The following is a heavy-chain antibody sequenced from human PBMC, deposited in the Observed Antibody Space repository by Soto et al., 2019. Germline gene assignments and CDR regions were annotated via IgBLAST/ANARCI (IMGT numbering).Heavy chain of an antibody. V-gene: IGHV1-69*13. CDR1: GGTFSSYA. J-gene: IGHJ6*02. Sequence: SVTVSCKASGGTFSSYAISWVRQAPGQGLEWMGGIIPIFGPSSYAQKFQGRVTITADESTSTSYMELRSLRSEDTAVYYCARRLSRVGWELPTYNYYYSGSDVWAQGTTGTVSS. CDR3: ARRLSRVGWELPTYNYYYSGSDV. CDR2: IIPIFGPS. D-gene: IGHD1-26*01.